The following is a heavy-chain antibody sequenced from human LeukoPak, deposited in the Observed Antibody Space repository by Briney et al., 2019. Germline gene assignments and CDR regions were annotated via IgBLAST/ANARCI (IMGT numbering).Heavy chain of an antibody. CDR3: ARALAAAADY. J-gene: IGHJ4*02. CDR2: ISSSSSYI. Sequence: GGSLRLSCAASGFTFSSYSMNWVRQAPGKGLEWVSSISSSSSYIYYADSVKGRFTISRDNAKNSLYLQTNSLRAEDTAVYYCARALAAAADYWGQGTLVTVSS. CDR1: GFTFSSYS. V-gene: IGHV3-21*01. D-gene: IGHD6-13*01.